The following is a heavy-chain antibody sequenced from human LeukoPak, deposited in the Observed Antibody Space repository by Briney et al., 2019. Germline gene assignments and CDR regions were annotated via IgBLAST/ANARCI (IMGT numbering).Heavy chain of an antibody. CDR2: ISGSGGST. CDR1: GFTFSSYS. J-gene: IGHJ4*02. CDR3: AKDDFWSGYPSNSDY. Sequence: PGGSLRLSCAASGFTFSSYSMNWVRQAPGRGLEWVSAISGSGGSTYYADSVKGRFTISRDNSKNTLYLQMSSLRAEDTAVYYCAKDDFWSGYPSNSDYWGQGTLVTVSS. V-gene: IGHV3-23*01. D-gene: IGHD3-3*01.